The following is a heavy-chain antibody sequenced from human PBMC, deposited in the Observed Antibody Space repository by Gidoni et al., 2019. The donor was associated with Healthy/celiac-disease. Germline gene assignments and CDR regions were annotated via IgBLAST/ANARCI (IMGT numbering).Heavy chain of an antibody. CDR2: IGSSGYSS. CDR3: VRVDYGLLDY. Sequence: QVQLVEPGGGLVKPGGSLRLSCAASVFPFSDYYMRWIRQAPGKGLEGVSLIGSSGYSSNYPGSLEGRFTISRDNAKNSLYLQLNSLRAEDTAVYYCVRVDYGLLDYWGQGTLVTVSS. CDR1: VFPFSDYY. J-gene: IGHJ4*02. V-gene: IGHV3-11*01. D-gene: IGHD4-17*01.